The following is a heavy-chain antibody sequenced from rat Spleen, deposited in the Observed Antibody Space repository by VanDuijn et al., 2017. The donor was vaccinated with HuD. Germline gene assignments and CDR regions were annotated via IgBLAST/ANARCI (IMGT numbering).Heavy chain of an antibody. CDR1: GFTFDDYY. V-gene: IGHV5-25*01. CDR2: ISRSTGTT. J-gene: IGHJ2*01. CDR3: ARRHYGYTDYFDY. D-gene: IGHD1-9*01. Sequence: EVQLVESGGGFVQPGRSMKLSCAASGFTFDDYYMAWVRQAPKKGLEWVASISRSTGTTYYRDSVKGRFTISRDNAKSTLYLQMDSLRSEDTATYYCARRHYGYTDYFDYWGQGVMVTVSS.